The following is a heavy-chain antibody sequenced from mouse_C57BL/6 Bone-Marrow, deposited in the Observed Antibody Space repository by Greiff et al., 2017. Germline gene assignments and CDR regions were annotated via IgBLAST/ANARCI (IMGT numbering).Heavy chain of an antibody. D-gene: IGHD1-1*01. Sequence: QVQLQQSGPELVQPGASVKISCKASGYAFSSSWMNWVKQRPGKGLEWIGRIYPGDGDTNYNGKFKGKATLTADKSSSTAYMQLSSLTSEDSAVDFCARYYYGSSRFDYWGQGTTLTVSS. V-gene: IGHV1-82*01. CDR1: GYAFSSSW. J-gene: IGHJ2*01. CDR3: ARYYYGSSRFDY. CDR2: IYPGDGDT.